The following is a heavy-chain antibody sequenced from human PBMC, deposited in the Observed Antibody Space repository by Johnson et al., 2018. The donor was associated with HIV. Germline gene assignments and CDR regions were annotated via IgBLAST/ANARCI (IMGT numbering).Heavy chain of an antibody. V-gene: IGHV3-66*01. CDR1: GFAFRSYW. CDR2: IYSGSNT. D-gene: IGHD2-8*01. CDR3: ARGMYGDAFDI. Sequence: VQLVESGGGLVQPGGSLRLSCAASGFAFRSYWMHWVRQAPGKGLVWVSVIYSGSNTYYADSVKGRFTISRDNSKNTLYLQMNSLRAEDTAVYYCARGMYGDAFDIWGQGTMVTVSS. J-gene: IGHJ3*02.